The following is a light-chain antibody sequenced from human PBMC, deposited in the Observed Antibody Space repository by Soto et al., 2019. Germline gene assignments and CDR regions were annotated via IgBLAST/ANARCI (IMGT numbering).Light chain of an antibody. J-gene: IGKJ1*01. CDR1: QSVFFSSTNKTY. Sequence: DIVLTQSPDSMTASLGERATINCKSSQSVFFSSTNKTYLAWYQQKAGQSTKLLISWASTRGSGGPDRFSGRGSGTDFTLTISSLQAEDVAVYYCPQYYGSPRTFGQGTKVEIK. CDR3: PQYYGSPRT. V-gene: IGKV4-1*01. CDR2: WAS.